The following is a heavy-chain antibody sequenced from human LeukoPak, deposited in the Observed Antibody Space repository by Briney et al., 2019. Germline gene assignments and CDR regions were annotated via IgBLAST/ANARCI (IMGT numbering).Heavy chain of an antibody. CDR1: GYTFSNYG. Sequence: GASVKVSCKASGYTFSNYGITWVRQAPGQGLEWMGWINPNSGGTNYAQKFQGRVTMTRDTSISTAYMELSRLRSDDTAVYYCASSRGSYHFDYWGQGTLVTVSS. D-gene: IGHD1-26*01. V-gene: IGHV1-2*02. CDR2: INPNSGGT. CDR3: ASSRGSYHFDY. J-gene: IGHJ4*02.